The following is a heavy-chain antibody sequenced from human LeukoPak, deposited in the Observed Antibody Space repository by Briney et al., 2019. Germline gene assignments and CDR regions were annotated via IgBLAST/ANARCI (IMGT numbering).Heavy chain of an antibody. V-gene: IGHV1-69*04. CDR3: ASGGYNRNDLILDY. J-gene: IGHJ4*02. D-gene: IGHD1-20*01. CDR2: IIPILGIA. Sequence: SVKVSCKASGGTFSSYAISWVRQAPGQGLEWMGRIIPILGIANYAQKFQGRVTITADKSTSTAYMELSSLRSEDTAVYYCASGGYNRNDLILDYWGQGTLVTVSS. CDR1: GGTFSSYA.